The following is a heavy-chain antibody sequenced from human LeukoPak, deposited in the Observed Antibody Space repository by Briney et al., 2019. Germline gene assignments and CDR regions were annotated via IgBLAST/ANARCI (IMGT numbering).Heavy chain of an antibody. CDR3: ARDSGSGPRGHDY. J-gene: IGHJ4*02. CDR1: GGSISSGGYY. Sequence: SETLSLTCTVSGGSISSGGYYWSWIRQHPGKGLEWIGYIYYSGSTYYNPSLKSRVTISIDTSKNQFSLKLSSVTAADTAVYYCARDSGSGPRGHDYWGQGTLVTVSS. D-gene: IGHD3-10*01. CDR2: IYYSGST. V-gene: IGHV4-31*03.